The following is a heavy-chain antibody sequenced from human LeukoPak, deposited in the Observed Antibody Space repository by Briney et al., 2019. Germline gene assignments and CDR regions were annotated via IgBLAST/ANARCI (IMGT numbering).Heavy chain of an antibody. CDR1: GGTFDNSA. CDR2: IIPILNIP. Sequence: SVKVSCKASGGTFDNSAINWVRQAPGQGLEWMGRIIPILNIPNYAQKLQGRVTIAADKSTSTAYMELGSLRSDDTAVYYCAREKMEVGYYGLDVWGQGTTVTVSS. CDR3: AREKMEVGYYGLDV. V-gene: IGHV1-69*04. J-gene: IGHJ6*02. D-gene: IGHD1-1*01.